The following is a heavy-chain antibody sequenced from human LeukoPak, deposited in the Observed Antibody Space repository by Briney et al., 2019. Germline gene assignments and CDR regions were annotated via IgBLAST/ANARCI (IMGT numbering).Heavy chain of an antibody. V-gene: IGHV1-2*02. D-gene: IGHD3-10*01. Sequence: GASVKVSCKASGYTFTGYYMHWVRQAPGQGLEWMGWINPNSGGTNYAQKFQGRVTMTRDTSITTAYMDLSRLTYDDTAVYYCARGGTEASSGDYWGQGTLVTVSS. CDR1: GYTFTGYY. CDR2: INPNSGGT. CDR3: ARGGTEASSGDY. J-gene: IGHJ4*02.